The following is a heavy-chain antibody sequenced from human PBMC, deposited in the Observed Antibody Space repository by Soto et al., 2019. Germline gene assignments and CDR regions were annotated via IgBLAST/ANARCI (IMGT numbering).Heavy chain of an antibody. CDR3: ASTKDDSYGTRFDY. V-gene: IGHV1-69*13. CDR2: IIPIFGTA. CDR1: GGTFSSYA. D-gene: IGHD5-18*01. Sequence: GASVKVSCKASGGTFSSYAISWVRQAPGQGLEWMGGIIPIFGTANYAQKFQGRVTITADESTSTAYMELSSLRSEDTAVYYCASTKDDSYGTRFDYWGQGTLVTVSS. J-gene: IGHJ4*02.